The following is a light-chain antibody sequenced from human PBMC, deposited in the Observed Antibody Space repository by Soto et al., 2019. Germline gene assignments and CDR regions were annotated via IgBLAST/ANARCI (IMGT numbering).Light chain of an antibody. CDR1: SSDVGGYNY. V-gene: IGLV2-14*01. CDR2: EVS. Sequence: QSALTQPASVSGSPGQSITISCTGTSSDVGGYNYVSWYQQQSGKAPKLMIHEVSNRPSGVSNRFSGSKSGNTASLTISGLQAEDEADYYCSSYTTSSTLEVFGGGTKLTVL. J-gene: IGLJ3*02. CDR3: SSYTTSSTLEV.